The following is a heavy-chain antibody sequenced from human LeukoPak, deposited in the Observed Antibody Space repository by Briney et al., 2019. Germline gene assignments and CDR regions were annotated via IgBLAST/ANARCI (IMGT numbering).Heavy chain of an antibody. CDR2: INHSGST. Sequence: SETLSLTCAVYGGSFSGYYWSWIRQPPGKGLEWIGEINHSGSTNYNPSLKSRVTISVDTSKNQFSLKLGSVTAADTAVYYCARWGRRNYYYYYGMDVWGQGTTVTVSS. CDR3: ARWGRRNYYYYYGMDV. CDR1: GGSFSGYY. V-gene: IGHV4-34*01. D-gene: IGHD3-16*01. J-gene: IGHJ6*02.